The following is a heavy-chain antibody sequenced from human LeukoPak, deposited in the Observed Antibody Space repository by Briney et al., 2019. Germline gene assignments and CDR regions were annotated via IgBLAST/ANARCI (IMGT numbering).Heavy chain of an antibody. V-gene: IGHV1-69*01. D-gene: IGHD6-13*01. J-gene: IGHJ4*02. Sequence: SSVKVSCKTSGGTFNIHAINWVRQAPGQGLEWMGVIIPIFGTANYAQKFVGRVTITADESTSTAYMEMNSLTSEGTAVYYCSRERAAAGGGDYWGQGTLVTVSS. CDR2: IIPIFGTA. CDR1: GGTFNIHA. CDR3: SRERAAAGGGDY.